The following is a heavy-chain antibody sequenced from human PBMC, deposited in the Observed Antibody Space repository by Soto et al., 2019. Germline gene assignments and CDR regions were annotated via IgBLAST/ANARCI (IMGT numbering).Heavy chain of an antibody. J-gene: IGHJ6*03. D-gene: IGHD3-16*01. CDR2: ISAYNGNT. V-gene: IGHV1-18*01. Sequence: ASVKVSCTSSGYTFTSYGISWVRQAPGQGLEWMGWISAYNGNTNYAQKLQGRVTMTTDTSTSTAYMELRSLRSDDTAVYYCARDPVWSTYYYYYMDVWGKGTTVTVSS. CDR3: ARDPVWSTYYYYYMDV. CDR1: GYTFTSYG.